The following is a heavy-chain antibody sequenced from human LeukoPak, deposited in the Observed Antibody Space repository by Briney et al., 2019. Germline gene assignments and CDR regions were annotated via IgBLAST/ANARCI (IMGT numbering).Heavy chain of an antibody. V-gene: IGHV4-34*01. CDR1: GGSFSGYY. Sequence: SETLSLTCAVCGGSFSGYYWSWIRQPPGKGLEWIGEINHSGSTNYNPSLKSRVTISVDTSKNQFSLKLSSVTAADTAVYYCARVSGYDWESFHDYWGQGILVTVSS. J-gene: IGHJ4*02. CDR2: INHSGST. D-gene: IGHD5-12*01. CDR3: ARVSGYDWESFHDY.